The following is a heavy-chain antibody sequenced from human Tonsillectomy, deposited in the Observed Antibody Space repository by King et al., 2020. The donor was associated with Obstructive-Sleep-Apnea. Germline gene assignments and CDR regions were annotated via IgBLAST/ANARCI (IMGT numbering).Heavy chain of an antibody. CDR2: ISYDGSNK. D-gene: IGHD3-10*01. J-gene: IGHJ5*02. V-gene: IGHV3-30*18. CDR1: GFIFRSYG. Sequence: VQLVESGGGVVQPGRSLRLSCAASGFIFRSYGMHWVRQAPGKGLEWVAVISYDGSNKYYADFVKGRFTISRDNSKKTLYLQMNSLRAEDTAVYYCAKGSVYGSGSNNWFDPWGQGTLVTVSS. CDR3: AKGSVYGSGSNNWFDP.